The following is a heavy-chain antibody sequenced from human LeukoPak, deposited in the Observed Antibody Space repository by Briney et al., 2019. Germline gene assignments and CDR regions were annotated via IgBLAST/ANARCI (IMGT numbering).Heavy chain of an antibody. CDR3: ARNSGWYGVS. CDR2: IDYSGGST. D-gene: IGHD6-19*01. V-gene: IGHV3-23*01. Sequence: GGSLRLSCAASGFSVSSRINYMSWVRQAPGKGLEWVSSIDYSGGSTHYADSVMGRFTISRDNSKNTLYLQLNSLSADDTAVYYCARNSGWYGVSWGQGTLVTVSS. CDR1: GFSVSSRINY. J-gene: IGHJ4*02.